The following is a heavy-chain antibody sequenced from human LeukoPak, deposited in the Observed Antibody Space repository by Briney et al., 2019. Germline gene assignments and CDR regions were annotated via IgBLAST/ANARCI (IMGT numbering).Heavy chain of an antibody. CDR2: INPSGGSP. J-gene: IGHJ4*02. V-gene: IGHV1-46*01. CDR1: GYTFTSYY. CDR3: ARGANGLDF. Sequence: ASVKVSCKASGYTFTSYYIHWVRQAPGQGLEWMVIINPSGGSPGYSQKFQGRVTMTRDTSTSTVYMELSSLRSDDTAIYYCARGANGLDFWGQGTLVTVSS. D-gene: IGHD2-8*01.